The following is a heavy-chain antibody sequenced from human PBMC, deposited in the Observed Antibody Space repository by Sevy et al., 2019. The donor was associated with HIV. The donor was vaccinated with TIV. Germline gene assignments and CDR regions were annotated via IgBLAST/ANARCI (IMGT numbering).Heavy chain of an antibody. CDR1: GDSVSGGNYY. J-gene: IGHJ4*02. V-gene: IGHV4-61*01. CDR2: IYYNGST. Sequence: SETLSLTCTVSGDSVSGGNYYWSWIRQPPGRGLEWIGYIYYNGSTNYYPSLTSRVTISIDTYKNQFSLRLTSVTAADTAVYYCARGLFDYWGQGTLVTVSS. CDR3: ARGLFDY.